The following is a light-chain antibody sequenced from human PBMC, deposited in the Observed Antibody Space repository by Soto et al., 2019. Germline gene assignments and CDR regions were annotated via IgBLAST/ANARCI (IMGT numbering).Light chain of an antibody. CDR3: QQYNNWPLT. J-gene: IGKJ4*01. CDR1: QSISSN. CDR2: DAS. Sequence: EKVMTQAPATLSVSPGERATLSCRASQSISSNLAWFQQKPGQAPRLLIYDASTMATGLPARFSGSGSGTEFTLTICSLQSEDFAVYYCQQYNNWPLTFGGGTKVDIK. V-gene: IGKV3-15*01.